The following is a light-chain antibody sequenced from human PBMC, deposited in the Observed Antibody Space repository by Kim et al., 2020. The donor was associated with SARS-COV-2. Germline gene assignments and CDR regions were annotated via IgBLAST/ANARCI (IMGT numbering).Light chain of an antibody. Sequence: STLPGNKVTITCRPTKNIARYLAWFQQRPEKAPQLLISAAYTLHTGAPSRFSGSGSGTDFTLTINPLQSEDSATYFCQQYFDFPYTFGQGTKLEI. CDR1: KNIARY. J-gene: IGKJ2*01. V-gene: IGKV1D-8*02. CDR2: AAY. CDR3: QQYFDFPYT.